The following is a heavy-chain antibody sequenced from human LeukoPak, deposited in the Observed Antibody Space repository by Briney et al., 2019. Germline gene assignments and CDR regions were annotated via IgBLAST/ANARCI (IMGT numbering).Heavy chain of an antibody. CDR1: GFTFSSHW. V-gene: IGHV3-7*01. CDR3: ARLLGTVTTYDY. CDR2: IRPDGSEE. D-gene: IGHD1-7*01. J-gene: IGHJ4*02. Sequence: GGSLRPSCAASGFTFSSHWMSWVRQAPGKGLEWVASIRPDGSEEYYMDSVRGRFTISRDNAKNSLYLQMNSLRAEDTAVYYCARLLGTVTTYDYWGQGTLVTVSS.